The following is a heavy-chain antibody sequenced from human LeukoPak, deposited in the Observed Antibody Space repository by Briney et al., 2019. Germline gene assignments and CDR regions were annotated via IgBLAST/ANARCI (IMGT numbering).Heavy chain of an antibody. CDR2: IKDGGTTT. D-gene: IGHD3-16*01. V-gene: IGHV3-74*01. CDR3: ARRSEFGVLYYMDV. Sequence: GGSLRLSCAASGFTFSSYWIHWVRQVPGKGLVWVSRIKDGGTTTDYADSVKGRFTISRDNAKNSLYLQMNSLRAEDTAVYYCARRSEFGVLYYMDVWGKGTTVTVSS. CDR1: GFTFSSYW. J-gene: IGHJ6*03.